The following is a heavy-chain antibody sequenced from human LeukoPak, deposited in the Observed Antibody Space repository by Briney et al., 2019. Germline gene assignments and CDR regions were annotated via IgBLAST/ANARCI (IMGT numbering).Heavy chain of an antibody. Sequence: GGSLRLSCAASGFTFSSYGMHWVRQAPGKGLEWVAVISYEGSNKYYADSVKGRFTISRDNSKNTLYLQMNSLRAEDTAVYYCAKESAEVAVAGTDYYYYGMDVWGQGTTVTVSS. CDR1: GFTFSSYG. CDR2: ISYEGSNK. D-gene: IGHD6-19*01. J-gene: IGHJ6*02. V-gene: IGHV3-30*18. CDR3: AKESAEVAVAGTDYYYYGMDV.